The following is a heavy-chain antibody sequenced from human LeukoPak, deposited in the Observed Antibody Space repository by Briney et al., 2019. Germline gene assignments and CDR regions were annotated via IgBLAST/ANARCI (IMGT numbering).Heavy chain of an antibody. J-gene: IGHJ4*02. V-gene: IGHV1-46*01. Sequence: GSVKVSCKASGYTFTSYYMHWVRQAPGQGLERMGIINVSGGSTSYAQKFQGRVSMTRDTSTSTVYMDLSSLRSEDTAVYYCARPTTVEDYFDYWGQGTLVTVSS. CDR1: GYTFTSYY. CDR3: ARPTTVEDYFDY. CDR2: INVSGGST. D-gene: IGHD4-17*01.